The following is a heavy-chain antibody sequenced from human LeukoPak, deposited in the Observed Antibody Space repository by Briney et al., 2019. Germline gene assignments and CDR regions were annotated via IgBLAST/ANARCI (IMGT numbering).Heavy chain of an antibody. D-gene: IGHD3-16*01. CDR1: GFIFSNAW. V-gene: IGHV3-15*01. CDR2: IKSKGDGGTT. J-gene: IGHJ4*02. CDR3: TTKGAVPGGSGN. Sequence: GGSLRLSCAASGFIFSNAWMSWVRQAPGKGLEWVGRIKSKGDGGTTDFAAPVKGRFTISRDDSINVLFLQMSSLRTEDTAVYYCTTKGAVPGGSGNWGQGTLVTVSS.